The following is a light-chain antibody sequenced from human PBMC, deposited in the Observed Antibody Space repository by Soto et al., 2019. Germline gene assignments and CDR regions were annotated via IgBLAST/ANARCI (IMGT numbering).Light chain of an antibody. CDR3: QQYHTSSIT. Sequence: DIQMTQTPATLSAFAGDRVTVTCRASQSVSSWVAWYQEKPGRGPKLLIYDASTLERGVPSRFSGTGSGTEFTLSIDSLQPDDFATYYGQQYHTSSITFGQGTRLEIK. J-gene: IGKJ5*01. CDR2: DAS. V-gene: IGKV1-5*01. CDR1: QSVSSW.